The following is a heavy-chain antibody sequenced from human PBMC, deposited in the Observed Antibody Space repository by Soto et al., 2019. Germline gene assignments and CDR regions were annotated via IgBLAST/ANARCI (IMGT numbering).Heavy chain of an antibody. CDR1: GGTFSSYA. J-gene: IGHJ6*02. Sequence: QVQLVQSGAEVKKPGSSVKVSCKASGGTFSSYAISWVRQAPGQGLEWMGGIIPIFGTENYAQKFQGRVTITADESTSTAYMELSSLRSEDTAVYYCARSFGGATYYYYYGMDVWGQGTTVTVSS. CDR2: IIPIFGTE. CDR3: ARSFGGATYYYYYGMDV. D-gene: IGHD3-16*01. V-gene: IGHV1-69*12.